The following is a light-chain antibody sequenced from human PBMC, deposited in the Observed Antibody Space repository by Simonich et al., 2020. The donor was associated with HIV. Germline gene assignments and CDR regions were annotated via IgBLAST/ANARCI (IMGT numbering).Light chain of an antibody. V-gene: IGKV3D-7*01. Sequence: EIVMTQSPATLSLSPGERATLSCRASQSVSSSYLSWYQQKPGQAPRLLMYGASTRATGIPARFSGSGSGTDFTLTISSLQPEDFAVYYCQQRSNWPPTFGPGTKVDIK. CDR1: QSVSSSY. CDR2: GAS. CDR3: QQRSNWPPT. J-gene: IGKJ3*01.